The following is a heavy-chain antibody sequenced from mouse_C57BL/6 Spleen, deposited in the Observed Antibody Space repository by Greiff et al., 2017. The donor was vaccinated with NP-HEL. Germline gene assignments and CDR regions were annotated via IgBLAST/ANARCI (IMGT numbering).Heavy chain of an antibody. Sequence: QVQLKESGAELVKPGASVKISCKASGYAFSSYWMNWVKQRPGKGLEWIGQIYPGDGDTNYNGKFKGKATLTADKSSSTAYMQLSSLTSEDSAVYFCAREGDYGSSPYWYFDVWGTGTTVTVSS. D-gene: IGHD1-1*01. CDR3: AREGDYGSSPYWYFDV. J-gene: IGHJ1*03. CDR2: IYPGDGDT. CDR1: GYAFSSYW. V-gene: IGHV1-80*01.